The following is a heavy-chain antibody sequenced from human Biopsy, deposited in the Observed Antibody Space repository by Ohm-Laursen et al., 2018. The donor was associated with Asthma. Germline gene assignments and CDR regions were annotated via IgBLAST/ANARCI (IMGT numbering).Heavy chain of an antibody. J-gene: IGHJ6*02. Sequence: PSQTLSLTCDVYPGSLSGFFWTWIRQSPGKGLEWIGETNERGVTNNNPSLKSRVIISIDTYWNRVSLKLTSVTAADTAVYYCARGPELDVWGQGTTVTVSS. V-gene: IGHV4-34*01. CDR3: ARGPELDV. CDR1: PGSLSGFF. CDR2: TNERGVT.